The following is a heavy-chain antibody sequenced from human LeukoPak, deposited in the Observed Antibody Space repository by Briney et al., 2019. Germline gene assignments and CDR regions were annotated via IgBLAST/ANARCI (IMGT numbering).Heavy chain of an antibody. CDR1: GFTVSSNY. CDR3: ASTPYYYMDV. J-gene: IGHJ6*03. V-gene: IGHV3-66*01. Sequence: GGSLRLSCAASGFTVSSNYMSWVRQAPGKGLEWVSVIYSGGSTYYADSVKGRFTISRDNTKNTLYLQMNSLRAEDTAVYYCASTPYYYMDVWGKGTTVTISS. CDR2: IYSGGST.